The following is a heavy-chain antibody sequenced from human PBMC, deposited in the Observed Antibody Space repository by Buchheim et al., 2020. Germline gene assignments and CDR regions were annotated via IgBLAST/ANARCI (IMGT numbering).Heavy chain of an antibody. CDR3: ARRDDYFDY. Sequence: EVQLLESGGGVVQPGGSLRLSCAASGFTFTTYAMSWVRQAPGKGLDWVSTISNGGGDRTYYSESVKGRFTISRDNSRNKVYLQMDSLRAEDTAVYYCARRDDYFDYWGQGTL. J-gene: IGHJ4*02. V-gene: IGHV3-23*01. CDR1: GFTFTTYA. CDR2: ISNGGGDRT.